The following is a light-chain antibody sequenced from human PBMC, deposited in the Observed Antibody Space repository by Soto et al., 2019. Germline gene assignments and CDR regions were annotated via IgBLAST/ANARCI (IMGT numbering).Light chain of an antibody. Sequence: EIVMTQSPATLSVSPGERATLSCRASQSVSSNLAWYQQKPGQAPRLIIYGATTRATGIPARFSGSGSGTEFTRTISSRQSEDFAVYYCQQAGTFGPGTKVDIK. V-gene: IGKV3-15*01. J-gene: IGKJ3*01. CDR1: QSVSSN. CDR3: QQAGT. CDR2: GAT.